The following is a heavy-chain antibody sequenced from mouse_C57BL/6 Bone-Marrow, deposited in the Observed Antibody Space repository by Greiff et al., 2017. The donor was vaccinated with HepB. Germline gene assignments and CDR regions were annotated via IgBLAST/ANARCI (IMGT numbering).Heavy chain of an antibody. V-gene: IGHV1-81*01. Sequence: VQLQQSGAELARPGASVKLSCKASVYTFTSYGISWVKQRTGQGLEWIGEIYPRSGNTYYNEKFKGKATLTADKSSSTAYMELRSLTSEDSAVYFCANYYYGSSYWYFDVWGTGTTVTVSS. CDR2: IYPRSGNT. CDR1: VYTFTSYG. D-gene: IGHD1-1*01. J-gene: IGHJ1*03. CDR3: ANYYYGSSYWYFDV.